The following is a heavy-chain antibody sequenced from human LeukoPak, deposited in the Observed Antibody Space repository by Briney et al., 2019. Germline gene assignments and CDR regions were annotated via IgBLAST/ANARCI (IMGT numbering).Heavy chain of an antibody. Sequence: SETLSLTCAVYGGSFSGYYRSWIRQPPGKGLEGIGEINHSGSTNYNPSLKSRVTISVDTSKNQFSLKLSSVTAADTAVYYCARFNYYDSSGYYSFDYWGRGTLVTDSS. CDR3: ARFNYYDSSGYYSFDY. CDR1: GGSFSGYY. CDR2: INHSGST. J-gene: IGHJ4*02. D-gene: IGHD3-22*01. V-gene: IGHV4-34*01.